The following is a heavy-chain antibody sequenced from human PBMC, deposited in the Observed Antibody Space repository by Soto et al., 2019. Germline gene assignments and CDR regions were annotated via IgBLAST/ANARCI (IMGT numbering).Heavy chain of an antibody. CDR1: GFTFRNYA. Sequence: PGGSLRLSCAASGFTFRNYAMHLVRQSPGKGLEWVATISYDGDNKYYTDSVKGPFTISRDNSKNTLYLQMNSLRPEDTAVYYCARPWVQLSPHYYCIDTWGQGTTVTLSS. J-gene: IGHJ6*02. CDR3: ARPWVQLSPHYYCIDT. D-gene: IGHD6-19*01. V-gene: IGHV3-30-3*01. CDR2: ISYDGDNK.